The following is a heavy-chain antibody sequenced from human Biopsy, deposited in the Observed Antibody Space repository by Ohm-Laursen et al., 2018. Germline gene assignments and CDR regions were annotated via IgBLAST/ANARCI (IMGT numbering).Heavy chain of an antibody. V-gene: IGHV1-18*01. CDR2: INTYSGNT. J-gene: IGHJ4*02. CDR3: ARDYYPYVDYLKDVPLCDS. D-gene: IGHD4-17*01. CDR1: GCTFTTYG. Sequence: SSVKVSCKASGCTFTTYGISWVRQAPGQGLEWMGWINTYSGNTNYGKKFRDRVIMTSDTSTSTAYLEHRSLRSDDTAVYYCARDYYPYVDYLKDVPLCDSWGQGTLVTVSS.